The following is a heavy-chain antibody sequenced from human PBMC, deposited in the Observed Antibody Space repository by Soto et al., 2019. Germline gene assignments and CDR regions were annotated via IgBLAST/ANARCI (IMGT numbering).Heavy chain of an antibody. CDR3: ARQMGHYDYVWGSYAFDI. V-gene: IGHV3-64*01. D-gene: IGHD3-16*01. CDR2: ISSNGGST. J-gene: IGHJ3*02. CDR1: GFTFSSYA. Sequence: EVQLVESGGGLVQPGGSLRLSCAASGFTFSSYAMHWVRQAPGKGLEYVSAISSNGGSTYYANSVKGRCTISRDNSKNTRYLQMGSLRAEDMAVYYCARQMGHYDYVWGSYAFDIWGRGTMVTVSS.